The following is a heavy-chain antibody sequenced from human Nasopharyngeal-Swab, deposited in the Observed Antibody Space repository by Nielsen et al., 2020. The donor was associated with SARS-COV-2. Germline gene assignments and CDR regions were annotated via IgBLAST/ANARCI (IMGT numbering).Heavy chain of an antibody. Sequence: GESLKISCAASGFPFSSYSMNWVRQAPGTGLEWVSSISSSSSYIYYADSVRGRFTISRDIAKNSLYLQMSSLRDEDTAVYYCARGISYYDILTGYYGRGAYYFDYWGQGTLVTVSS. CDR1: GFPFSSYS. CDR3: ARGISYYDILTGYYGRGAYYFDY. CDR2: ISSSSSYI. D-gene: IGHD3-9*01. V-gene: IGHV3-21*01. J-gene: IGHJ4*02.